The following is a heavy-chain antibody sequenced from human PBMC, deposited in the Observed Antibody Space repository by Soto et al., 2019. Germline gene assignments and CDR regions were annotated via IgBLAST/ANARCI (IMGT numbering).Heavy chain of an antibody. CDR3: ATGPPAAGLYYYYGMDV. CDR2: IYHSGST. D-gene: IGHD6-13*01. J-gene: IGHJ6*02. Sequence: KSSETLSLTCAVSGYSISSGYYWGWIRQPPGKGLEWIGSIYHSGSTYYNPSLKSRVTISVDTSKNQFSLKLSSVTAADTAVYYCATGPPAAGLYYYYGMDVWGQGTTVTVSS. V-gene: IGHV4-38-2*01. CDR1: GYSISSGYY.